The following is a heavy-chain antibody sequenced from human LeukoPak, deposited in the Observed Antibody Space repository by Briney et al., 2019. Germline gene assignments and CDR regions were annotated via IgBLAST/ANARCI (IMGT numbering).Heavy chain of an antibody. CDR3: ARGGSRVFDF. Sequence: SETLSLTCTVSGGSISSYFWSWIRQPPGKELEWIGYIYSSRSTSYNPSLKSRVTISVDTSKNQFSLKLTSVTAADTAVYYCARGGSRVFDFWGQGTLVPLSS. CDR1: GGSISSYF. D-gene: IGHD2-2*01. J-gene: IGHJ4*02. CDR2: IYSSRST. V-gene: IGHV4-4*09.